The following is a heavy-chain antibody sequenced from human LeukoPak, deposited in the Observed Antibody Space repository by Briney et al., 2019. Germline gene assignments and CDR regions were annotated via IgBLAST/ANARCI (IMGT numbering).Heavy chain of an antibody. CDR2: IKQDGSEK. D-gene: IGHD2-2*01. V-gene: IGHV3-7*01. CDR3: ARGMRVGYCSSTSCYFDAFDI. CDR1: GFTFSSYW. J-gene: IGHJ3*02. Sequence: GGSLRLSCAASGFTFSSYWMSWVRQAPGKGLEWVANIKQDGSEKYYVDSVKDRFTISRDNAKNSLYLQMNSLRAEDTAVYYCARGMRVGYCSSTSCYFDAFDIWGQGTMVTVSS.